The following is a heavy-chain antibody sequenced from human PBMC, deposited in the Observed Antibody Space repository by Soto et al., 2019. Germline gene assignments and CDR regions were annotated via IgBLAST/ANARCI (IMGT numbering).Heavy chain of an antibody. CDR2: IGTAGDT. D-gene: IGHD4-17*01. J-gene: IGHJ3*02. CDR3: ARAVYGDYSRGAFDI. CDR1: GFTFSSYD. V-gene: IGHV3-13*01. Sequence: EVQLVESGGGLVQPGGSLRLSCAASGFTFSSYDMHWVRQATGKGLEWVSAIGTAGDTYYPGSVKGRFTISRENDKNSLYLQMNSLRAGDTAVYYCARAVYGDYSRGAFDIWGQGTMVTVSS.